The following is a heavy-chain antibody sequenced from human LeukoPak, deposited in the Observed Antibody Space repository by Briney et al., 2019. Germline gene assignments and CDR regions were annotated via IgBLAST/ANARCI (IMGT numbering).Heavy chain of an antibody. CDR3: ARARGRWLQYDAFDI. Sequence: PSETLSLTCAVYGGSFSGYYWSWIRQPPGKGLEWIGEINHSGSTNYNPSLKSRVTISVDTSKNQFSLKLSSVTAADTAVYYCARARGRWLQYDAFDIWGQGTMVTVSS. D-gene: IGHD5-24*01. CDR2: INHSGST. J-gene: IGHJ3*02. CDR1: GGSFSGYY. V-gene: IGHV4-34*01.